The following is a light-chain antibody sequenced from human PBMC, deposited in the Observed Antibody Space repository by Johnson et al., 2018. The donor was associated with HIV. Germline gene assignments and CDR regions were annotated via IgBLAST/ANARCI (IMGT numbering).Light chain of an antibody. Sequence: QSVLTQPPSVSAAPGQKVTISCSGSSSNIGNNYVSWYQQLPGTAPKLLIYENNKRPSGIPDRFSGSKSGTSATLGITGLQTGDEADYYCGTWVSSLSASGCVFGSGTKVTVL. J-gene: IGLJ1*01. CDR3: GTWVSSLSASGCV. CDR1: SSNIGNNY. CDR2: ENN. V-gene: IGLV1-51*02.